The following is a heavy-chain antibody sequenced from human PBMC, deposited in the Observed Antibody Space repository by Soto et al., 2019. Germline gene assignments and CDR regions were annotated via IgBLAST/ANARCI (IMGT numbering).Heavy chain of an antibody. Sequence: ASVKVSCKASGYTFTSYGISWVRQAPGQGLEWMGWISAYNGNTNYAQKLQGRVTMTTDTSTSTAYMELRSLRSDDTALYYCAKDKKGRLTSGFYSDYWGQGTLVTVSS. J-gene: IGHJ4*02. D-gene: IGHD3-22*01. CDR1: GYTFTSYG. CDR2: ISAYNGNT. CDR3: AKDKKGRLTSGFYSDY. V-gene: IGHV1-18*04.